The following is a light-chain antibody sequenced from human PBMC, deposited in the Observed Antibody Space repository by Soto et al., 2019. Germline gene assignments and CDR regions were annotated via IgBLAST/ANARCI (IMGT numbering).Light chain of an antibody. CDR2: QVT. CDR1: SSDVGAYNY. J-gene: IGLJ1*01. V-gene: IGLV2-8*01. CDR3: SSKAGNTLHV. Sequence: QSVLTQPPSASGSPGQSVTISCTGTSSDVGAYNYVSWYQQHPGKAPKLLLYQVTKRPSGVPDRFSASKSGNTASLTVSGLQAEDEADYYCSSKAGNTLHVFGTGTKLTVL.